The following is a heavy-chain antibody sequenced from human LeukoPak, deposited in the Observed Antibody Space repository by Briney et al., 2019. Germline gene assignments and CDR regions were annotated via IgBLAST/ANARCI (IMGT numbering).Heavy chain of an antibody. CDR2: IYHSGST. V-gene: IGHV4-30-2*01. CDR1: GASLTSTGSY. J-gene: IGHJ4*02. CDR3: ARSLGGFGEIFDY. Sequence: SETLSLTCTVAGASLTSTGSYWGWIRQPPGKGLEWIGYIYHSGSTYYNPSLKSRVTISVDRSKNQFSLKLSSVTAADTAVYYCARSLGGFGEIFDYWGQGTLVTVSS. D-gene: IGHD3-10*01.